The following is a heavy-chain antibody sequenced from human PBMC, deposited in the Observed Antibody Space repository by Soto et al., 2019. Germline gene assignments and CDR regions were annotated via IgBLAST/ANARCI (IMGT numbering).Heavy chain of an antibody. CDR1: GGSISSGGYY. CDR3: ARAVKDGYKINDY. J-gene: IGHJ4*02. V-gene: IGHV4-31*03. CDR2: IDYSGSN. D-gene: IGHD5-12*01. Sequence: QVQLQESGPGLVKPSQTLSLTCTVSGGSISSGGYYWSWIRQHPGKGLEWIGYIDYSGSNYYNPSLQSRVTISVDTSKNQFSLKLSSVTAADTAVYYCARAVKDGYKINDYWGQGILVTVSS.